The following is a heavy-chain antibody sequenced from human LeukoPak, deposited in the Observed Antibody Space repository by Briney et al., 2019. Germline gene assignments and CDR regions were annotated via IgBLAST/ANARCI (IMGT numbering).Heavy chain of an antibody. V-gene: IGHV3-15*01. J-gene: IGHJ5*01. Sequence: GGSLRLSCTASGLPFSDVWMHWVRQAPGKRLEWVGRLYSKTDGGTADYSASVTGRFTISTEDSKNTPYLQMNSLTAADTAVYYCTINSGCHRHGCWGRACGHGTQVTASS. D-gene: IGHD2-15*01. CDR3: TINSGCHRHGCWGRA. CDR2: LYSKTDGGTA. CDR1: GLPFSDVW.